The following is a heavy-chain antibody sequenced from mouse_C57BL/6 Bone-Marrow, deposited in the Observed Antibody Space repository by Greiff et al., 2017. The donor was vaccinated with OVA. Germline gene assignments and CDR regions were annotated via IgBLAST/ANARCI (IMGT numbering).Heavy chain of an antibody. J-gene: IGHJ4*01. CDR1: GYTFTDYY. CDR2: INPNNGGT. Sequence: EVQLQQSGPELVKPGASVKISCKASGYTFTDYYMNWVKQSHGKSLEWIGDINPNNGGTSYNQKFKGKATLTVDKSSSTAYMELRSLTSEDSAVYYCARDDCDEDYAMDYWGQGTSVTVSS. V-gene: IGHV1-26*01. CDR3: ARDDCDEDYAMDY. D-gene: IGHD2-4*01.